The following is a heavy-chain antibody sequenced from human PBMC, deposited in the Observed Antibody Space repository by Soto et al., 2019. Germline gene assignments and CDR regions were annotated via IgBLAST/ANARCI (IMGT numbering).Heavy chain of an antibody. D-gene: IGHD2-2*02. CDR1: GGSISRSTYY. Sequence: SETLSLTCTGSGGSISRSTYYWGWIRQPPGKGLEWIGSIYYSGSTYYRPSLKSRVTISVDTSKNQFSLKLSSVTAADTAVYYCARQVPAAIRLGWCDPWGQGTLVTVSS. J-gene: IGHJ5*02. CDR2: IYYSGST. V-gene: IGHV4-39*01. CDR3: ARQVPAAIRLGWCDP.